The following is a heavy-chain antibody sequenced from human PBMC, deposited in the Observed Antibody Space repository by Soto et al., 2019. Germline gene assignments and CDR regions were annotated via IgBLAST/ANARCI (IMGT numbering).Heavy chain of an antibody. CDR3: VTPGPIAAAGLFDY. CDR1: GYTLTSYA. J-gene: IGHJ4*02. D-gene: IGHD6-13*01. V-gene: IGHV1-3*01. Sequence: ASVKVSCEASGYTLTSYARHWVRQATGQRLEWMGWINAGNGNTKYSQKFQGRVTITRDTSASTAYMELSSLRSEDTAVYYCVTPGPIAAAGLFDYWGQGTLVTVSS. CDR2: INAGNGNT.